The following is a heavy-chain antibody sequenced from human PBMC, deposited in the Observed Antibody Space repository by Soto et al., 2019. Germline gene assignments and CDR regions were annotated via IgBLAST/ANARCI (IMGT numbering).Heavy chain of an antibody. D-gene: IGHD2-2*02. J-gene: IGHJ4*02. V-gene: IGHV3-23*01. CDR2: ISGSGGST. Sequence: EVQLLESGGGLVQPGGSLRLSCAASGFTFSSYAMSWVRQAPGKGLEWVSAISGSGGSTYYADSVKGRFTISRDNSKNTLYLQMNSLRAEDTAVYYCATPTLGYCSSTSCYKYSSSWPPFDYWGQGTLVTVSS. CDR3: ATPTLGYCSSTSCYKYSSSWPPFDY. CDR1: GFTFSSYA.